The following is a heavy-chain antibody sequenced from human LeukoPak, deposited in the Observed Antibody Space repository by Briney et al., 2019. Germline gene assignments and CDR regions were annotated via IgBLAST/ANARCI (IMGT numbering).Heavy chain of an antibody. J-gene: IGHJ4*02. CDR3: AKARRGLHYYDSSGYPDY. V-gene: IGHV3-23*01. CDR1: GFTFSSYA. D-gene: IGHD3-22*01. CDR2: ISGSGGST. Sequence: GGSLRLSCAASGFTFSSYAMSWVRQAPGKGLEWVSAISGSGGSTYYADSVKGRFTTSRDNSKNTLYLQMNSLRAEDTAVYYCAKARRGLHYYDSSGYPDYWGQGTLVTVSS.